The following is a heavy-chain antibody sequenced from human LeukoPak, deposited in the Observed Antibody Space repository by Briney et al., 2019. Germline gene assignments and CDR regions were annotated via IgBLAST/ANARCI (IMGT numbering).Heavy chain of an antibody. D-gene: IGHD3-22*01. V-gene: IGHV1-69*05. CDR1: GGTFSSYA. CDR2: IIPIFGTA. CDR3: ARATYYYDSTHPNDAFDI. Sequence: SVKVSCKASGGTFSSYAISWVRQAPGQGLEWMGRIIPIFGTANCAQKFQGRVTIATDESTSTAYMELSSLRSEDTAVYYCARATYYYDSTHPNDAFDIWGQGTMVTVSP. J-gene: IGHJ3*02.